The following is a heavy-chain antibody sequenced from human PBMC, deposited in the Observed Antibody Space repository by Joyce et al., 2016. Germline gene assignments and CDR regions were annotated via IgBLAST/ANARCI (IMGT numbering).Heavy chain of an antibody. J-gene: IGHJ4*02. V-gene: IGHV3-7*01. CDR3: AREYFWRYDY. D-gene: IGHD3-3*01. Sequence: EVQLVESGGGLVQPGGSLGLSCVSSGFTFRKYYMGWIRQAPGKGPEWVDNIKADGSEKSYVGSVEGRFTIARDNAKNSLYLQINGLRAEDTAVYYCAREYFWRYDYWGQGTLVTVSS. CDR1: GFTFRKYY. CDR2: IKADGSEK.